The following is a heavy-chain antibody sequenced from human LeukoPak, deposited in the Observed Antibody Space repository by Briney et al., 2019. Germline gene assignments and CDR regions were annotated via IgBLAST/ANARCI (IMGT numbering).Heavy chain of an antibody. CDR2: ISYDGSNK. V-gene: IGHV3-30*18. D-gene: IGHD3-22*01. Sequence: GGSLRLSCAASGFTFNTYGMHWVRQAPGKGLEWVAVISYDGSNKYYADSVKGRFTISRDNSKNTLYLQMNSLRAEDTAVYYCAKGNYYDSSGLVDYWGQGTLVTVSS. CDR3: AKGNYYDSSGLVDY. J-gene: IGHJ4*02. CDR1: GFTFNTYG.